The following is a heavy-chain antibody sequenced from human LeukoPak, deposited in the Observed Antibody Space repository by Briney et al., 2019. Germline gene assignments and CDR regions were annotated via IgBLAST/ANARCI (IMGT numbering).Heavy chain of an antibody. J-gene: IGHJ6*03. CDR1: GFTVSSNY. CDR2: IYKNAIT. Sequence: GGSLRLSCAASGFTVSSNYMTWVRQAPGKGLEWVSVIYKNAITYHADTVKGRFTISRDNAKNMLYLQMNSLGADDTAVYYCARSLRVRGVPDYMDVWGKGTTVSISS. V-gene: IGHV3-53*01. CDR3: ARSLRVRGVPDYMDV. D-gene: IGHD3-10*01.